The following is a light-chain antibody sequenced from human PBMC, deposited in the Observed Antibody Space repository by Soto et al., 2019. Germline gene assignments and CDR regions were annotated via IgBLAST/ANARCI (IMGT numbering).Light chain of an antibody. CDR3: ISYTDRQSYL. Sequence: ALTQPASVSGSPGQWITISCSGTSSDIGSYDHVAWYQQFPGKSPKLIIYAVSDRPSGVSDRFSGSKSGISASLTISGLQTEDEADYYCISYTDRQSYLFGTGTKVTVL. V-gene: IGLV2-14*03. CDR1: SSDIGSYDH. J-gene: IGLJ1*01. CDR2: AVS.